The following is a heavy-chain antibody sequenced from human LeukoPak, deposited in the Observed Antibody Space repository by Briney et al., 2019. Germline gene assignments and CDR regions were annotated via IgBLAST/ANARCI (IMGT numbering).Heavy chain of an antibody. CDR1: GFTFSSYA. J-gene: IGHJ4*02. CDR3: ARAWDIVVVPAAIDY. D-gene: IGHD2-2*01. CDR2: ISGSAGKT. V-gene: IGHV3-23*01. Sequence: GGSLRLSCAASGFTFSSYAMNWVRQAPGKGLEWVSSISGSAGKTYYADSVKGRFTISRDNSKNTLYLQMNSLRAEDTAVYYCARAWDIVVVPAAIDYWGQGTLVTVSS.